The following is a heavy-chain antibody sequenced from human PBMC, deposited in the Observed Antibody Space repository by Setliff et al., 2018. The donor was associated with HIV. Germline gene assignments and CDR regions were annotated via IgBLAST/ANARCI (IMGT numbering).Heavy chain of an antibody. V-gene: IGHV1-2*02. CDR3: ARDRDLLWFGETAFDI. D-gene: IGHD3-10*01. Sequence: GASVKVSCKASGYTFTGYYMHWVRQAPGQGLEWMGWINPNSGGTNYAQKFQGRVTMTRDTSISTAYMELSRLRSDDTAVYYCARDRDLLWFGETAFDIWGQGTMVTVS. CDR2: INPNSGGT. CDR1: GYTFTGYY. J-gene: IGHJ3*02.